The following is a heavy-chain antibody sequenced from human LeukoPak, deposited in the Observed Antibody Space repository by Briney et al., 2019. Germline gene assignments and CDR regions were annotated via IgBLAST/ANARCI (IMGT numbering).Heavy chain of an antibody. CDR1: GGSISSSRYY. CDR2: IYHSGST. V-gene: IGHV4-39*07. J-gene: IGHJ6*03. CDR3: ARGGGMAVAGRVYMDV. D-gene: IGHD6-19*01. Sequence: SETLSLTCTVSGGSISSSRYYWGWIRQPPGKGLEWIGSIYHSGSTYYNPSLKSRVTISVDTSKNQFSLKLSSVTAADTAVYYCARGGGMAVAGRVYMDVWGKGTTVTVSS.